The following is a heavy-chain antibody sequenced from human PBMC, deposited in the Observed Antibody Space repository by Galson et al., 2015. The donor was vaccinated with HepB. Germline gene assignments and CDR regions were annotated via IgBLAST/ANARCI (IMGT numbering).Heavy chain of an antibody. J-gene: IGHJ6*02. CDR2: ISAYNGNT. V-gene: IGHV1-18*04. Sequence: SVKVSCKASGYTFTSYGISWVRQAPGQGLEWMGWISAYNGNTNYAQKLQGRVTMTTDTSTSTAYMELRSLRSDDTAVHYCVIGYSSGRQYYYYYYGMDVWGQGTTVTVSS. CDR1: GYTFTSYG. CDR3: VIGYSSGRQYYYYYYGMDV. D-gene: IGHD6-19*01.